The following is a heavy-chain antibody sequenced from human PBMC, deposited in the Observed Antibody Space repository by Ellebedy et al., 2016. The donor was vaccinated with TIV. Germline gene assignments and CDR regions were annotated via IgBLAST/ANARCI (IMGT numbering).Heavy chain of an antibody. D-gene: IGHD4-17*01. V-gene: IGHV1-69*13. Sequence: SVKVSCXASGGTFSSYAISWVRQAPGQGLEWMGGIIPIFGTANYAQKFQGRVTITADESTSTAYMELSSLRSEDTAVYYCAGTVTTKKHARDGRNYYYYYGMDVWGQGTTVTVSS. CDR1: GGTFSSYA. J-gene: IGHJ6*02. CDR3: AGTVTTKKHARDGRNYYYYYGMDV. CDR2: IIPIFGTA.